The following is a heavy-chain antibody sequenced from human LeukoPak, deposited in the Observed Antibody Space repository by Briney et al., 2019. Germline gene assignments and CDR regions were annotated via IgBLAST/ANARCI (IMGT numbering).Heavy chain of an antibody. V-gene: IGHV3-7*01. CDR1: GFTFNTYW. Sequence: GGSLRLSCAASGFTFNTYWMSWVRQAPGKGQEWVGNIKDDGSAKYYVDSVKGRFTISRDNAKNSLYLQMNNLRAEDTALYYCAIDNPRYGAYVNWGQGTRVTVSS. CDR3: AIDNPRYGAYVN. D-gene: IGHD3-10*02. J-gene: IGHJ4*02. CDR2: IKDDGSAK.